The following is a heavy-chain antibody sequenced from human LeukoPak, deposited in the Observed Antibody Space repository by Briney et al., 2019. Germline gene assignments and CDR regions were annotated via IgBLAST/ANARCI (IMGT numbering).Heavy chain of an antibody. CDR2: IYDTDST. V-gene: IGHV3-53*01. J-gene: IGHJ4*02. CDR1: GFTVRSNY. CDR3: ARSRAFDY. Sequence: GGSLRLSCVASGFTVRSNYMNWVRQAPGKRPEWVAIIYDTDSTYYTDSVKGRFTISRDNSKNTVYLQMNSLRVEDTAVYYCARSRAFDYWGRGTLVTVSS.